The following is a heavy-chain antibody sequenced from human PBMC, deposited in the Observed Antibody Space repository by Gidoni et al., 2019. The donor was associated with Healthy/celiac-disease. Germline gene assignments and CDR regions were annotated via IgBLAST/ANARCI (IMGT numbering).Heavy chain of an antibody. CDR3: ARVGGGKYYYDSSGYYHFDY. J-gene: IGHJ4*02. Sequence: EVQLVESGGGLVQPGGSLRLSCAASGFTFSSNYMSWVRQAPGKGLEWVSVIYSGGSTYYADSVKGRFTISRDNSKNTLYLQMNSLRAEDTAVYYCARVGGGKYYYDSSGYYHFDYWGQGTLVTVSS. CDR1: GFTFSSNY. CDR2: IYSGGST. D-gene: IGHD3-22*01. V-gene: IGHV3-66*01.